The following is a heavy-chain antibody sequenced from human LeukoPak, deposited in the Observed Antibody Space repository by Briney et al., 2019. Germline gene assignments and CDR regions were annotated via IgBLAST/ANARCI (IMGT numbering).Heavy chain of an antibody. CDR1: GGSISSSSYY. CDR2: IYYSGST. Sequence: SETLSLTCAVSGGSISSSSYYWGWIRQPPGKGLEWIGSIYYSGSTYYNPSLKSRVTISVDTSKNQFSLKLSSVTAADTAVYYCARQAPGYSYGYVYWGQGTLVTVSS. D-gene: IGHD5-18*01. V-gene: IGHV4-39*01. CDR3: ARQAPGYSYGYVY. J-gene: IGHJ4*02.